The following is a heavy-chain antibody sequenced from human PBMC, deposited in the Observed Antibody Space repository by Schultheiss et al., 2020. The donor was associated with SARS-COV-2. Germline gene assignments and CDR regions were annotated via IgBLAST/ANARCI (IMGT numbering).Heavy chain of an antibody. CDR1: GFTFGDYA. D-gene: IGHD3-3*01. CDR3: ARDGHGGAQTYYDFWSGYYTLDY. J-gene: IGHJ4*02. V-gene: IGHV3-21*01. Sequence: GGSLRLSCTASGFTFGDYAMSWVRQAPGKGLEWVSSISSSSSYIYYADSVKGRFTISRDNAKNSLYLQMNSLRAEDTAVYYCARDGHGGAQTYYDFWSGYYTLDYWGQGTLVTVSS. CDR2: ISSSSSYI.